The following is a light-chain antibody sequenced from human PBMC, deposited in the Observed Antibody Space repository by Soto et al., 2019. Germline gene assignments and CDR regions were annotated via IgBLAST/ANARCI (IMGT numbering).Light chain of an antibody. CDR3: SSYADSNNSLYV. J-gene: IGLJ1*01. CDR2: EVS. CDR1: SSDVGGYNY. V-gene: IGLV2-8*01. Sequence: QSVLTQPPSASGSPGQSVTISCTGTSSDVGGYNYVSWYQQHPGKAPKLMIYEVSKRPSGVPDRFSGSKSGNTASLTVSGLQAEDEADYYCSSYADSNNSLYVFGTGTKVTVL.